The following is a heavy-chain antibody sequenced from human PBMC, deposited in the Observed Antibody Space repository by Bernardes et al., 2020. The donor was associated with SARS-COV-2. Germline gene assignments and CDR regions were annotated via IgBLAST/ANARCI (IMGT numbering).Heavy chain of an antibody. Sequence: SETLSLTCIVSGGSITSNLYYWGWIRQPPGKGLEWIGSLHYRGNTYHSPSLKSRVTMSVDTSKNQIFLRLTSVTAADTALYYCARDAIYDVNAFDMWGQGTMVTVSS. D-gene: IGHD3-3*01. J-gene: IGHJ3*02. CDR2: LHYRGNT. V-gene: IGHV4-39*07. CDR3: ARDAIYDVNAFDM. CDR1: GGSITSNLYY.